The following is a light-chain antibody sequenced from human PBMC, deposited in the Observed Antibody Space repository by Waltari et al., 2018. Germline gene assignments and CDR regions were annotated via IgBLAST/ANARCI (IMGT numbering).Light chain of an antibody. Sequence: SCRASQSVETYLAWYQQRPGQSPRLLIYEASYRATGIPGRFSGSGSETDFTLTISSLQAEDFAVYYCQQRRSWPLTFGGGTRVQI. J-gene: IGKJ4*01. CDR2: EAS. V-gene: IGKV3-11*01. CDR1: QSVETY. CDR3: QQRRSWPLT.